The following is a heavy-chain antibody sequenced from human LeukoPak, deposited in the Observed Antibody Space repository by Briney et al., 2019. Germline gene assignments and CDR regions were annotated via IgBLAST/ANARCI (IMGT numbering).Heavy chain of an antibody. D-gene: IGHD6-13*01. CDR1: GFTFSSYW. CDR2: IKQDGSEK. CDR3: ARGVFSFDY. J-gene: IGHJ4*02. Sequence: GGSLRLSCAASGFTFSSYWMTWVRQAPGKGLEWVASIKQDGSEKYYVDSVKGRFTTSRDNAAKSLYLQMNSLRAGDMAVYYCARGVFSFDYWGQGTLVTVSS. V-gene: IGHV3-7*01.